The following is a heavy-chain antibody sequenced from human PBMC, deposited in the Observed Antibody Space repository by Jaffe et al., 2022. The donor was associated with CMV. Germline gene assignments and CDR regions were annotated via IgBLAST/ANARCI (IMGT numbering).Heavy chain of an antibody. D-gene: IGHD2-15*01. J-gene: IGHJ6*02. CDR3: ARDLAFIHCNGGRCYSGNGMDV. V-gene: IGHV1-8*01. CDR2: MSPKSGKT. Sequence: QVQMVQSGAEVKKPGDSVRVSCKASGYTYTSFDLHWVRQAPGQGLEWMGWMSPKSGKTGYSEKISDRVTMTWDTSTNTAYMDLSSLRSEDTAVYYCARDLAFIHCNGGRCYSGNGMDVWGQGTTVTV. CDR1: GYTYTSFD.